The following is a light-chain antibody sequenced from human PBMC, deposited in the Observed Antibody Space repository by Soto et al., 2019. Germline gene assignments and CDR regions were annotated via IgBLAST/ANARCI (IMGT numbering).Light chain of an antibody. CDR2: DVR. CDR1: SSYVGGYNY. J-gene: IGLJ1*01. V-gene: IGLV2-14*01. CDR3: TSYTSSSTLYV. Sequence: QSVLTQPASVSGSPGQSITISCTGTSSYVGGYNYVSWYQQHPGKAPKLMIYDVRNRASGASNRFSGSKSGNTASLTISGLQAEDEADYYCTSYTSSSTLYVFGTGTKVTVL.